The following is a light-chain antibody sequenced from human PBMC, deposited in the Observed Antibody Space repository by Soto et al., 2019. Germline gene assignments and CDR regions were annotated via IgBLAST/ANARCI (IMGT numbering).Light chain of an antibody. CDR2: EVN. V-gene: IGLV2-8*01. J-gene: IGLJ1*01. CDR3: SSYTSNISYV. Sequence: QSALTQPPSASGSPGQSVTISCTGTNSDVGGYNYVSWYQQYPGKAPKLIIYEVNERPSGVPDRFSGSKSGNTASLTVSGLQTEDEADYYCSSYTSNISYVFGTGTKLTVL. CDR1: NSDVGGYNY.